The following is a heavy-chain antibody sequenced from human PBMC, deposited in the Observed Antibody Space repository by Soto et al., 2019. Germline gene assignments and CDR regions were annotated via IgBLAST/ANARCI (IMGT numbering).Heavy chain of an antibody. Sequence: ELQLVGSGGGLIQPGGSLRLSCAASGFSVTSGHMNWVRQAPGKGLEWVSVIFGDGNTKYADSIKSRFTISRDTSKNTAYLQMNSLRAEDTAVYYCAGDWNGDKYFDYWDQGTLVTVSS. CDR2: IFGDGNT. V-gene: IGHV3-53*01. CDR3: AGDWNGDKYFDY. CDR1: GFSVTSGH. J-gene: IGHJ4*02. D-gene: IGHD4-17*01.